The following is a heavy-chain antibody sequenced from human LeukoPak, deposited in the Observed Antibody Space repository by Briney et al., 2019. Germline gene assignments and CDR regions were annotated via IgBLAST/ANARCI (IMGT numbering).Heavy chain of an antibody. Sequence: SETLSLTCAVYGGSFSGYYWSWIRQPPGKGLEWIGEINHSGSTNYNPALKSRVTISVDTSKNQFSLKLSSVTAADTAVYYCARLRVPSRDYSYYYGMDVWGQGPTVTVSS. V-gene: IGHV4-34*01. CDR1: GGSFSGYY. D-gene: IGHD4/OR15-4a*01. CDR2: INHSGST. J-gene: IGHJ6*02. CDR3: ARLRVPSRDYSYYYGMDV.